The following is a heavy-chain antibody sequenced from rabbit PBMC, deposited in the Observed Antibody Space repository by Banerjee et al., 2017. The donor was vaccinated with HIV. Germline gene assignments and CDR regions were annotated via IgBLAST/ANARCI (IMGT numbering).Heavy chain of an antibody. CDR3: ARDVSGAGYGYAFNL. CDR2: IDTGSVTNT. Sequence: QSLEESGGDLVQPEGSLTLTCTASGFSFSSYWMSWVRQAPGKGLEWIGCIDTGSVTNTYYASWAKGRFTISKTSSTTVTLQMTSLTAADTATYFCARDVSGAGYGYAFNLWGPGTLVTVS. V-gene: IGHV1S40*01. D-gene: IGHD6-1*01. J-gene: IGHJ4*01. CDR1: GFSFSSYW.